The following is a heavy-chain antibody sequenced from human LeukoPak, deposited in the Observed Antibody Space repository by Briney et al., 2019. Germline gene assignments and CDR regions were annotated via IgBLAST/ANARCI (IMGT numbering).Heavy chain of an antibody. CDR3: ARRHGGRPAAAGKVDY. Sequence: NSSETLSLTCAVYGGSFRGYYWSWIRQPPGKGLEWIGEINHSGSTNYNPSLKSRVTISVDTSKNQFSPKLSSVTAADTAVYYCARRHGGRPAAAGKVDYWGQGTLVTVSS. CDR1: GGSFRGYY. D-gene: IGHD6-13*01. V-gene: IGHV4-34*01. J-gene: IGHJ4*02. CDR2: INHSGST.